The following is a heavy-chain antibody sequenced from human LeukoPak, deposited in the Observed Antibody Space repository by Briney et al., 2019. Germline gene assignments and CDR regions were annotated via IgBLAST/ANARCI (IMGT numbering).Heavy chain of an antibody. CDR2: IYYSGST. V-gene: IGHV4-59*01. Sequence: SETLSLTCTVSGGSISSYYWSWIRQPPGKGLDWIGYIYYSGSTNYNPSLKSRVTISVDTSKNQFSLKLSSVTAADTAVYYCARDLRDCSSTSCYMDHDAFDIWGQGTMVTVSS. D-gene: IGHD2-2*02. CDR3: ARDLRDCSSTSCYMDHDAFDI. J-gene: IGHJ3*02. CDR1: GGSISSYY.